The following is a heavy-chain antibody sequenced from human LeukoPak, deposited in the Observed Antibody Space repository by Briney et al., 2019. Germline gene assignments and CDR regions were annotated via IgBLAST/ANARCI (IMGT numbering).Heavy chain of an antibody. J-gene: IGHJ4*02. Sequence: SETLSLTCTDTSHSISSYYWSWIRQPAGKGLEWIGRLDTSGSTNYNPSLKSRVTMSGDTSKKQFSLKLSSVTAADTAVYYCASTTYYYDSSGYYFLDYWGQGTLVTVSS. CDR3: ASTTYYYDSSGYYFLDY. D-gene: IGHD3-22*01. CDR2: LDTSGST. V-gene: IGHV4-4*07. CDR1: SHSISSYY.